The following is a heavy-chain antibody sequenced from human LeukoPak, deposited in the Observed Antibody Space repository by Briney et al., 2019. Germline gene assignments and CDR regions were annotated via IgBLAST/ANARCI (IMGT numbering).Heavy chain of an antibody. V-gene: IGHV4-34*01. D-gene: IGHD3-16*02. Sequence: SETLSLTCAVYGGSFSGYYWSWIRQPPGKGLEWIGEINHSGSTNYNPSLKSRVTISVDTSKNHVSEHRSSGTAADTAVYYSARPGDYVWGSYRPQANWIDPGGERTLVTVSS. CDR1: GGSFSGYY. CDR3: ARPGDYVWGSYRPQANWIDP. CDR2: INHSGST. J-gene: IGHJ5*02.